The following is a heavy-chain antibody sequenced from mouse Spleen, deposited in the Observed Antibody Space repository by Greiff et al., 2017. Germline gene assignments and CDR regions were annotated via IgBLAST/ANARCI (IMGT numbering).Heavy chain of an antibody. D-gene: IGHD1-1*01. Sequence: VQLQQPGAELVMPGASVKLSCKASGYTFTSYWMHWVKQRPGQGLEWIGEIDPSDSYTNYNQKFKGKATLTVDKSSSTAYMQLSSLTSEDSAVYYCANSYNYYGSSYYFDYWGQGTTLTVSS. CDR3: ANSYNYYGSSYYFDY. J-gene: IGHJ2*01. CDR1: GYTFTSYW. CDR2: IDPSDSYT. V-gene: IGHV1-69*01.